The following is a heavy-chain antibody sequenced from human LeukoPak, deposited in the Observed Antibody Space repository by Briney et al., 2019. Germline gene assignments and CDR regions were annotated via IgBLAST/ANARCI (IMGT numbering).Heavy chain of an antibody. CDR2: ISSNINYI. CDR1: GFTFSSHA. CDR3: ARRNSGYSSSWYFNDY. D-gene: IGHD6-13*01. J-gene: IGHJ4*02. V-gene: IGHV3-21*01. Sequence: GGSLRLSCAASGFTFSSHAMNWVRQARGKGLEWVSSISSNINYIQYADSVKGRFTISRDNAKNSLYLQMNSLRAEDTAVYYCARRNSGYSSSWYFNDYWGQGTLVTVSS.